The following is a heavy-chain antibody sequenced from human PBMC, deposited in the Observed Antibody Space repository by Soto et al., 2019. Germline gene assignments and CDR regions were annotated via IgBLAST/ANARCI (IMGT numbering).Heavy chain of an antibody. J-gene: IGHJ6*02. CDR1: GGSISSYY. D-gene: IGHD1-1*01. CDR2: IYYSGST. CDR3: ARDSTGMPPNYYYYGMDV. V-gene: IGHV4-59*01. Sequence: PSETLSLTCTVSGGSISSYYWSWIRQPPGKGLEWIGYIYYSGSTNYNPSLKSRVTISVDTSKNQFSLKLSSVTAADTAVYYCARDSTGMPPNYYYYGMDVWGQGTTVTVS.